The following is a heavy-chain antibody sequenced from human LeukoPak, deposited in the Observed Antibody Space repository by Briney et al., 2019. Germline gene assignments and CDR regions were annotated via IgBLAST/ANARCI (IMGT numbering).Heavy chain of an antibody. V-gene: IGHV3-23*01. CDR1: GFTSSNYA. CDR2: ITSGGAP. J-gene: IGHJ3*01. Sequence: GGSQRLSCAASGFTSSNYAVMWVRQAPGQGLEWVSAITSGGAPRYADSVKGRFTISSDNSNTTLYLQMNSLRAEDTAQYFCARGPNGDYIGAFEFWGRGTVVTVSS. CDR3: ARGPNGDYIGAFEF. D-gene: IGHD4-17*01.